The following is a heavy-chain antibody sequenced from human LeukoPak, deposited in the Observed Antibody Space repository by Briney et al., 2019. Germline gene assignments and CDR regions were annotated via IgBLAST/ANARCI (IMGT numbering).Heavy chain of an antibody. Sequence: KASETLSLTCAVYGGSFSGYYWSWIRQPPGKGLEWIGYIYYSGSTNYNPSLKSRVTISVDTSKNQFSLKLSSVTAADTAVYYCARARPYYYDSSGPTLLDYWGQGTLVTVSS. V-gene: IGHV4-59*01. D-gene: IGHD3-22*01. CDR2: IYYSGST. CDR1: GGSFSGYY. J-gene: IGHJ4*02. CDR3: ARARPYYYDSSGPTLLDY.